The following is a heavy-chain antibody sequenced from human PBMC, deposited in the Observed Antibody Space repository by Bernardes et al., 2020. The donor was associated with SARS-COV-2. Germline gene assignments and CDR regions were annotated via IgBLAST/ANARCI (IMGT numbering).Heavy chain of an antibody. CDR1: GYTYTNYV. Sequence: ASVKVSGKASGYTYTNYVIFWVRQDPGHGLEWLRWISGYNGNTNYARHLQDRISMTSDLSTNTAFMQLRRLRSDDTAVYYCARVEGFCSGGTCFSLFYFDHWGQGTLVSVSS. J-gene: IGHJ4*02. CDR2: ISGYNGNT. V-gene: IGHV1-18*04. D-gene: IGHD2-15*01. CDR3: ARVEGFCSGGTCFSLFYFDH.